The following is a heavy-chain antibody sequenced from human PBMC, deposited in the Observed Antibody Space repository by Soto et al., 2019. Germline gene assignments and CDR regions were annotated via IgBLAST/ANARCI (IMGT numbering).Heavy chain of an antibody. V-gene: IGHV3-11*01. CDR2: ISSSGSTI. D-gene: IGHD3-22*01. CDR1: GFTFSDYY. CDR3: ARVVDSGYYPDY. J-gene: IGHJ4*02. Sequence: VGSLSLSCAASGFTFSDYYMSWIRQAPGKGLEWVSYISSSGSTIYYADSVKGRFTISRDSAKNSLYLQMNSLRAEDTAVYYCARVVDSGYYPDYWGQGTLVTVSS.